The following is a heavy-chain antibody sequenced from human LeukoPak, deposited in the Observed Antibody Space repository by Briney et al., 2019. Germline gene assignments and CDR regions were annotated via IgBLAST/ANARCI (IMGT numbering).Heavy chain of an antibody. CDR1: GGSISSGSYY. J-gene: IGHJ6*03. V-gene: IGHV4-61*02. Sequence: PSQTLSLTCTVSGGSISSGSYYWSWIRQPAGKGLEWTGRIYTSGSTNYNPSLKSRVTISVDTSKNQFSLKLSSVTAADTAVYYCARTTSGGSYYYYYYMDVWGKGTTVTVSS. CDR2: IYTSGST. CDR3: ARTTSGGSYYYYYYMDV. D-gene: IGHD3-10*01.